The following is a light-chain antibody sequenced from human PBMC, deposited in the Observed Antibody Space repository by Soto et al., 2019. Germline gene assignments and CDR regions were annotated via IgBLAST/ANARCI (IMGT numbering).Light chain of an antibody. Sequence: EIVLTQSPGTLSLSPGERATLSCKASQSVSSNFLAWYQRKPGQAPRLLIYGASYRATAIPYRFSGSGSGTDFNLTITRLEPEDFAVYYCQPYGTSPSTVGQGTKVEI. J-gene: IGKJ1*01. CDR2: GAS. CDR1: QSVSSNF. V-gene: IGKV3-20*01. CDR3: QPYGTSPST.